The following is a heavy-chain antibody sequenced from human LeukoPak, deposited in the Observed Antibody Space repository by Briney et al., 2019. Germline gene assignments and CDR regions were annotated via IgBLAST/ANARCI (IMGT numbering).Heavy chain of an antibody. CDR3: ARANYYDSSGCIDY. CDR2: IIPIFGTA. J-gene: IGHJ4*02. CDR1: GYTFTSYG. Sequence: SVKVSCKASGYTFTSYGISWVRQAPGQGLEWMGGIIPIFGTANYAQKFQGRVTITADKSTSTAYMELSSLRSEDTAVYYCARANYYDSSGCIDYWGQGTLVTVSS. V-gene: IGHV1-69*06. D-gene: IGHD3-22*01.